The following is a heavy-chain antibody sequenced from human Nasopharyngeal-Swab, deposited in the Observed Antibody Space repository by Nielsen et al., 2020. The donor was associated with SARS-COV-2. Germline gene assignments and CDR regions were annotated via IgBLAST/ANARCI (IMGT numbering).Heavy chain of an antibody. J-gene: IGHJ6*02. V-gene: IGHV3-7*01. CDR2: IKQDGSEK. Sequence: GESLKISCAASGLTFSSYWMSWVRQAPGKGLEWVANIKQDGSEKYYVDSVKGRFTISRDNAKNSLYLQMNSLRAEDTAVYYCARDSLVVVTEIYYYGMDVWGQGTTVTVSS. CDR1: GLTFSSYW. D-gene: IGHD2-21*02. CDR3: ARDSLVVVTEIYYYGMDV.